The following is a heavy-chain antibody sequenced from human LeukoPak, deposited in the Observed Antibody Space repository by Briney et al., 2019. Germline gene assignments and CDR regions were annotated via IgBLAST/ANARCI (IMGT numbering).Heavy chain of an antibody. J-gene: IGHJ6*03. V-gene: IGHV3-23*01. Sequence: PGGSLRLSCAASGFTFRRYAMSWVRQAPGKGLEWVSAISGSGGSTYYADSVKGRFTISRDNSKNTLYLQMNSLRAEDTAVYYCAKGGANAISDYYYYMDVWGKGTTATVSS. D-gene: IGHD1-26*01. CDR1: GFTFRRYA. CDR3: AKGGANAISDYYYYMDV. CDR2: ISGSGGST.